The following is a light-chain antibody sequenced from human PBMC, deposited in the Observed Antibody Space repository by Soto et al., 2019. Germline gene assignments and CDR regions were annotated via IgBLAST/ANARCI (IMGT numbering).Light chain of an antibody. CDR2: DAS. CDR3: QQYNSYPYT. CDR1: QSISSW. J-gene: IGKJ2*01. V-gene: IGKV1-5*01. Sequence: DIPMTQSPSPLSASVGDRVTITCRASQSISSWLAWYQQKPGKAPKLLIYDASSLESGVPSRFSGSGSWTEFTLTISSLQPDDFATYYCQQYNSYPYTFGQGTKLEIK.